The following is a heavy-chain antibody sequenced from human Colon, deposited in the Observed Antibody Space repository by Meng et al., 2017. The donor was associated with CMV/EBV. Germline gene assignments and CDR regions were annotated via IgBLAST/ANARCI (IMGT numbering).Heavy chain of an antibody. Sequence: FSDYTIHWVRQPPGKGLEWVSLISWDGNSAYYVDSVKGRFTVSRDNSENSVYLQMDSLRPEDTAFYYCAKDRTPAELFDSSGYSYDSWGQGTLVTVSS. CDR1: FSDYT. CDR2: ISWDGNSA. V-gene: IGHV3-43*01. CDR3: AKDRTPAELFDSSGYSYDS. D-gene: IGHD3-22*01. J-gene: IGHJ4*02.